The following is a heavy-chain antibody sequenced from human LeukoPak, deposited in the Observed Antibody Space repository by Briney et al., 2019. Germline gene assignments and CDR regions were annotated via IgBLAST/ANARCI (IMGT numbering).Heavy chain of an antibody. CDR1: GFTFDDYA. CDR3: AKDAPPRYCTNGVCRSGYFQH. Sequence: GGSLRLSCAASGFTFDDYAMHWVRQAPGKGLEWVSGISWNSGSIGYADSVKGRFTISRDNAKNSLYLQMNSLRAEDTALYYCAKDAPPRYCTNGVCRSGYFQHWGQGTLVTVSS. CDR2: ISWNSGSI. D-gene: IGHD2-8*01. J-gene: IGHJ1*01. V-gene: IGHV3-9*01.